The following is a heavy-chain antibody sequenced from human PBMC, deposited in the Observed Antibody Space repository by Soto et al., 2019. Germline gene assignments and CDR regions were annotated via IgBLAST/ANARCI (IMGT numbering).Heavy chain of an antibody. J-gene: IGHJ6*03. V-gene: IGHV4-59*08. D-gene: IGHD2-15*01. CDR3: ASTRGTKGDIGVFRYYYYYMDV. CDR2: IYYSGST. Sequence: SETLSLTCTVSGGSISSYYWSWIRQPPGKGLEWIGYIYYSGSTNYNPSLKSRVTISVDTSKNQFSLKLSSVTAADTAVYYCASTRGTKGDIGVFRYYYYYMDVWGKGTSVTVSS. CDR1: GGSISSYY.